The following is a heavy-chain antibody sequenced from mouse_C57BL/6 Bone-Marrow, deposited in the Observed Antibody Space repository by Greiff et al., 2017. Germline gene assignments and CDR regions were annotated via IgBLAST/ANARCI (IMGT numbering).Heavy chain of an antibody. J-gene: IGHJ4*01. CDR2: IDPENGDT. D-gene: IGHD1-1*01. V-gene: IGHV14-4*01. CDR1: GFNIKDDY. CDR3: TVYGSSPYYYAMDY. Sequence: EVQVVESGAELVRPGASVKLSCTASGFNIKDDYMHWVKQRPEQGLEWIGWIDPENGDTEYASKFQGKATITADTSSNTAYLQLSSLTSEDTAVYYCTVYGSSPYYYAMDYWGQGTSVTVSS.